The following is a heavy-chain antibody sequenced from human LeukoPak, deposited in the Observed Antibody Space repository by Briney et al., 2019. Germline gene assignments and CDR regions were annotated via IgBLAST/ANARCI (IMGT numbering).Heavy chain of an antibody. CDR1: GFTFSGYW. D-gene: IGHD3-16*01. CDR3: ARGGLWGGDY. CDR2: IKEDGSEK. J-gene: IGHJ4*02. Sequence: GGSLRLSCAASGFTFSGYWMSWVRQAPGKGLEWVANIKEDGSEKYYVNSVKGRFTISRDNAKNSLSLQMDSLRAEDTAVYYCARGGLWGGDYWGQGTLVTVSS. V-gene: IGHV3-7*01.